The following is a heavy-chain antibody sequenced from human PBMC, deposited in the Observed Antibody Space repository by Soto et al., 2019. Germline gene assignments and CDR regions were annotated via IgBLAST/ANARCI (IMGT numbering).Heavy chain of an antibody. CDR2: ISSSTGYI. J-gene: IGHJ4*02. CDR1: GFTFSSYS. CDR3: ARMRGSYYFYD. V-gene: IGHV3-21*01. D-gene: IGHD1-26*01. Sequence: EVQLVESGGGLVKPGGSLRLSCAASGFTFSSYSMNWVRQAPGKGLEWVSSISSSTGYIDYSDSVKGRLTISRDNAKNSLYLQMNSLRAEDTAVYYCARMRGSYYFYDWGQGTLGTVAS.